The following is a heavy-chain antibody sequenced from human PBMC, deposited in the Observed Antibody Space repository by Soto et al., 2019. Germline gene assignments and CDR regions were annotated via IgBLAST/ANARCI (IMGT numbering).Heavy chain of an antibody. Sequence: TSETLSLTCTVSGGSISSSSYYWGWIRQPPGKGLEWIGSIYYSGSTYYNPSLKSRVTISVDTSKDQFSLKLSSVTAADTAVYYCAGIMSTSCYACYYYGMDVWGQGTTVTVPS. D-gene: IGHD2-2*01. V-gene: IGHV4-39*01. CDR1: GGSISSSSYY. CDR2: IYYSGST. CDR3: AGIMSTSCYACYYYGMDV. J-gene: IGHJ6*02.